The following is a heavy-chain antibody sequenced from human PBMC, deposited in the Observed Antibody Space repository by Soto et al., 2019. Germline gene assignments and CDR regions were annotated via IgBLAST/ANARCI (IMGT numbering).Heavy chain of an antibody. D-gene: IGHD2-8*01. CDR1: GGTFISYG. V-gene: IGHV1-69*15. Sequence: QVQLAQSGAEVKKPGSSVRVSCKASGGTFISYGISWVRQAPGQGLEWMGRIIPIFDTSNYAQKFHDRLIXXADDFTNIAYMVISSLRSENTAIYFCSRVQGDVYGVSYFDSCSHGTLVPVSS. CDR3: SRVQGDVYGVSYFDS. CDR2: IIPIFDTS. J-gene: IGHJ4*01.